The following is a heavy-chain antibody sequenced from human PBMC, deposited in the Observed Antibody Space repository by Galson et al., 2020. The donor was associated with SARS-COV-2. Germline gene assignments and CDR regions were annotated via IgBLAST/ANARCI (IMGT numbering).Heavy chain of an antibody. CDR3: ARDFRGVYYDSSGYPYDAFDI. V-gene: IGHV4-59*01. D-gene: IGHD3-22*01. Sequence: SETLSLTCTVSGGSISSYYWSWIRQPPGKGLEWIGYIYYSGSTNYNPSLKSRVTISVDTSKNQFSLKLSSVTAADTAVYYCARDFRGVYYDSSGYPYDAFDIWGQGTMVTVSS. CDR1: GGSISSYY. J-gene: IGHJ3*02. CDR2: IYYSGST.